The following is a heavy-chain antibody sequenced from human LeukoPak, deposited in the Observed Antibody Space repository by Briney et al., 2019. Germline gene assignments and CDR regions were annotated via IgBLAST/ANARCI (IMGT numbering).Heavy chain of an antibody. Sequence: GGSLRLSCAASGFTFDGHAMHWVRQAPGKGLEWVSVISGDGDRTYYADSVKGRFTVSRDNSKNSFYLQLNSLRSEDTALYYCAKDARLIHLWSIVYYYYYMDVWGKGTAVTVSS. CDR2: ISGDGDRT. V-gene: IGHV3-43*02. CDR3: AKDARLIHLWSIVYYYYYMDV. D-gene: IGHD5-18*01. CDR1: GFTFDGHA. J-gene: IGHJ6*03.